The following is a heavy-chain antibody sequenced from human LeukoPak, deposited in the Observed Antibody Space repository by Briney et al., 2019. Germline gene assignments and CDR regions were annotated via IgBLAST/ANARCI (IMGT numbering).Heavy chain of an antibody. J-gene: IGHJ4*02. CDR2: ISSSGSTI. CDR3: ARFWVPYSQKEGAFDY. D-gene: IGHD3-16*01. V-gene: IGHV3-11*01. CDR1: GFTFSSYA. Sequence: GGSLRLSCAASGFTFSSYAMSWIRQAPGKGLEWVSYISSSGSTIYYADSVKGRFTISRDNAKNSLYLQMNSLRAEDTAVYYCARFWVPYSQKEGAFDYWGQGTLVTVSS.